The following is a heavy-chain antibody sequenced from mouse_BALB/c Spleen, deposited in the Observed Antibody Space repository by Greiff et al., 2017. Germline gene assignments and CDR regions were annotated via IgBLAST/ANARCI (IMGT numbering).Heavy chain of an antibody. D-gene: IGHD6-1*01. CDR1: GYTFTDYY. V-gene: IGHV1-26*01. CDR3: ARGAGDAMDY. CDR2: INPNNGDT. Sequence: VQLQESGPELVKPGASVKMSCKASGYTFTDYYMKWVKQSHGKSLAWIGDINPNNGDTFYNQKFKGKATLTVDKSSSTAYMQLNSLTSEDSAVDYCARGAGDAMDYWGQGTSVTVSS. J-gene: IGHJ4*01.